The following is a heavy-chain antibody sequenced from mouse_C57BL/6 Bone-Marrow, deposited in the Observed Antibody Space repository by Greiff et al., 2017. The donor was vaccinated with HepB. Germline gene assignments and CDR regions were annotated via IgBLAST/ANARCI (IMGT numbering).Heavy chain of an antibody. CDR2: INPGSGGT. D-gene: IGHD1-1*01. J-gene: IGHJ3*01. CDR1: GYAFTNYL. CDR3: ARWGGSSFFAY. V-gene: IGHV1-54*01. Sequence: QVQLQQSGAELVRPGTSVKVSCKASGYAFTNYLIEWVKQRPGQGLEWIGVINPGSGGTNYNEKFKGKATLTADKSSSTAYMQLSSLTSEDSAVYFCARWGGSSFFAYWGQGTLVTVSA.